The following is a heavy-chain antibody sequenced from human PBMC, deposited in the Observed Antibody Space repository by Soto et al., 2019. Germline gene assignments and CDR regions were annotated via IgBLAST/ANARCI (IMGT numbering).Heavy chain of an antibody. J-gene: IGHJ6*02. D-gene: IGHD3-9*01. Sequence: SETLSLTCTVSGGFIISDYWIWIRQPPGQGLEWIGYIYYSGSTNYNPSLRSRVTISLDTSKKQFSLKLSSVTAADTAVYYCARDILTGRMGMDVWGQGTTVTVS. V-gene: IGHV4-59*01. CDR2: IYYSGST. CDR1: GGFIISDY. CDR3: ARDILTGRMGMDV.